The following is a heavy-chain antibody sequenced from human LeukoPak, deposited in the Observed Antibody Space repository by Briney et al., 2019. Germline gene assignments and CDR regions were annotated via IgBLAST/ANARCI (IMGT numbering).Heavy chain of an antibody. CDR2: IKSDGSET. J-gene: IGHJ6*02. V-gene: IGHV3-74*01. Sequence: GGSLRLSCAASGFTFSSYWMHWVRQAPGKGLMWVSRIKSDGSETSYADSVKGRFTIPRDNARNTLYLQMNSLRPEDTAIYYCASDRVFYGLDVWGQGTTVTVSS. CDR3: ASDRVFYGLDV. CDR1: GFTFSSYW.